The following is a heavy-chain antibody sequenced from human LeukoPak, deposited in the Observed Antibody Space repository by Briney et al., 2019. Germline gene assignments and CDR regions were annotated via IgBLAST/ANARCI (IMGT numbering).Heavy chain of an antibody. V-gene: IGHV3-49*04. J-gene: IGHJ2*01. CDR2: IRSKSYQRTP. CDR3: TRDRRDGYNGGYFYL. Sequence: PGRSLRLSCTASGFPIDQYAMTWVRQDPGRVLEWLGFIRSKSYQRTPEDAASVRGRLTIPRDDFKRVTYLQMDSLRIEDTAVYFCTRDRRDGYNGGYFYLWGRGTLVSVS. D-gene: IGHD5-24*01. CDR1: GFPIDQYA.